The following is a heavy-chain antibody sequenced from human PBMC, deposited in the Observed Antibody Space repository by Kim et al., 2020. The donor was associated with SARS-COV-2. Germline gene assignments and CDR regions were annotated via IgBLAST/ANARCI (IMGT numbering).Heavy chain of an antibody. J-gene: IGHJ2*01. Sequence: GGSLRLSCAASGFTFSTYAMSWVRQAPGKGLEWVSAISDIGGSPKYADSVKGRFTISRDNSKNTVYLQMNSLRGEDTAVYYCAKDPWGHLPPWYFDLWGRGTLVTVSS. D-gene: IGHD3-16*01. CDR2: ISDIGGSP. CDR3: AKDPWGHLPPWYFDL. V-gene: IGHV3-23*01. CDR1: GFTFSTYA.